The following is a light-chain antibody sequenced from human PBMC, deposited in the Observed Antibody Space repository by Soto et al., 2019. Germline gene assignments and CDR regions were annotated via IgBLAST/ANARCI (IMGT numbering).Light chain of an antibody. CDR1: QSVLYSSNNKNY. CDR3: QQYDNLPT. V-gene: IGKV1-33*01. Sequence: DSVMIQTSDSVAVFLGERATINCKSSQSVLYSSNNKNYLNWYQQKPGKAPKLLIYDASNLETGVPSRFSGSGSGTDFTFTISSQQPEDIATYYCQQYDNLPTFGQGTRL. J-gene: IGKJ5*01. CDR2: DAS.